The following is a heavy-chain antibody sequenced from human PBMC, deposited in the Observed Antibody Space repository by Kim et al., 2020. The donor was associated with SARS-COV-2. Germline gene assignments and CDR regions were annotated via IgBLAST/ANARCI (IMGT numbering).Heavy chain of an antibody. V-gene: IGHV3-23*01. J-gene: IGHJ4*02. D-gene: IGHD6-19*01. Sequence: VKGRFTISRDNYKNTLYLQMNSLRAEDTAVYYCAKHREKWLVLDGPYFDYWGQGTLVTVSS. CDR3: AKHREKWLVLDGPYFDY.